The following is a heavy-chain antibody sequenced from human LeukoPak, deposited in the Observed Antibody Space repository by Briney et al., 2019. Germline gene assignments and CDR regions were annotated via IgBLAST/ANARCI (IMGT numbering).Heavy chain of an antibody. J-gene: IGHJ4*02. CDR1: GFTFSSYG. CDR2: IRDDGSNK. V-gene: IGHV3-30*02. CDR3: AKDRTYYDFWSGYYTGSLTSSHFDY. Sequence: GGALRHSCAASGFTFSSYGMHWVRKAPGKGLEWVAFIRDDGSNKYYAESLKGRFTISRDNSKNTLYLQMNSLRAEDTAVYYCAKDRTYYDFWSGYYTGSLTSSHFDYWGQGTLVTVSS. D-gene: IGHD3-3*01.